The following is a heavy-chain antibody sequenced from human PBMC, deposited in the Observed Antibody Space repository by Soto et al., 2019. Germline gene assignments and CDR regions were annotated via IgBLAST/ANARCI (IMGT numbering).Heavy chain of an antibody. Sequence: EVQLLESGGGLVQPGGSLRLSCAASGFTFSSYAMSWVRQAPGKGLGWVSAISGSGGSTYYADSVKGRFTISRDNSKNTLYLQMNSLRAADTAVYYCAKDQGGSYAFDAFDIWGQGTMVTVSS. CDR3: AKDQGGSYAFDAFDI. CDR1: GFTFSSYA. V-gene: IGHV3-23*01. D-gene: IGHD1-26*01. CDR2: ISGSGGST. J-gene: IGHJ3*02.